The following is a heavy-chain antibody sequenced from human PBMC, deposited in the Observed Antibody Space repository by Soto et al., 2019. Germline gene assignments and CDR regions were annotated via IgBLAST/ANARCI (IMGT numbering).Heavy chain of an antibody. CDR3: ARLDTYIGVVTAYFYS. Sequence: QVQLQESGPGLVKPSQTLSLTCTVSGGSISSGGYYWSWIRQHPGKGLEWIGYIYYSGSTYYNPSLERRVTRSVDTSKSPFSQKLSSVTAAATAVYYCARLDTYIGVVTAYFYSWGQGTLVTVSS. D-gene: IGHD3-3*01. J-gene: IGHJ4*02. CDR2: IYYSGST. V-gene: IGHV4-31*03. CDR1: GGSISSGGYY.